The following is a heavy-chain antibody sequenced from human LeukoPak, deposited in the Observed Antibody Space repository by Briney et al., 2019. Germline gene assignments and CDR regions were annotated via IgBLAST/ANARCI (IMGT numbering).Heavy chain of an antibody. J-gene: IGHJ5*02. CDR3: ASSGRASFGRAIT. Sequence: SETLSLTCAVYGGSFSGYDWSWLRHPPAKGLEGLGEMNRSGSTNYNPSLKSRITMSVDTSKNQFALKLNPLTAPDQAGSYCASSGRASFGRAITWGQGTLVTVSS. D-gene: IGHD3-16*02. V-gene: IGHV4-34*10. CDR2: MNRSGST. CDR1: GGSFSGYD.